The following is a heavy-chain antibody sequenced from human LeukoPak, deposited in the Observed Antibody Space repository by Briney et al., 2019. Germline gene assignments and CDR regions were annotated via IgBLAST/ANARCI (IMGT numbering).Heavy chain of an antibody. D-gene: IGHD2-2*02. CDR1: GFTVCDNY. J-gene: IGHJ4*02. CDR2: IYSRGDT. V-gene: IGHV3-53*01. CDR3: GTDSNTFPTYFAY. Sequence: PGGSLRLSCAASGFTVCDNYTSWVRQARGEGLEWVSLIYSRGDTFYADSVRGRFTISGDSSKNTLYLQMSSLISEDTAGYYCGTDSNTFPTYFAYWGQGTPVTVSS.